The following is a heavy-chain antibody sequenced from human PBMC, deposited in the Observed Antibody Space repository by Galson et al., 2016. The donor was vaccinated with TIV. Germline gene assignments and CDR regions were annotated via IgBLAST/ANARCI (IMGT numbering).Heavy chain of an antibody. Sequence: PALVKPTQTLTLTCSFSGFSLTTSGVGVGWIRQPPRKVLEWLGFIYWDDRKLYSPSLRNRLTITRDTSKNQVVLTMTNMDPVDAATYYCAHRGDGHNKIFDYWGQGTLVTVSS. V-gene: IGHV2-5*02. CDR3: AHRGDGHNKIFDY. J-gene: IGHJ4*02. CDR2: IYWDDRK. D-gene: IGHD5-24*01. CDR1: GFSLTTSGVG.